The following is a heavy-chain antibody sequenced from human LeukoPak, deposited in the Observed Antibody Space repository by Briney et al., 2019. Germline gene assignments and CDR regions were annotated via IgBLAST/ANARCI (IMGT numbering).Heavy chain of an antibody. D-gene: IGHD3-22*01. Sequence: ASVKVSCKTSGYTFIDYYIHWVRQAPGQGLEWMGWINPKSGGTLYAQRFQGRVTMTRDTSISTAYMELSRLRSDDTAVYYCARVAIYYYDSSTAGRLEDYWGQGTLVTVSS. CDR1: GYTFIDYY. CDR3: ARVAIYYYDSSTAGRLEDY. V-gene: IGHV1-2*02. J-gene: IGHJ4*02. CDR2: INPKSGGT.